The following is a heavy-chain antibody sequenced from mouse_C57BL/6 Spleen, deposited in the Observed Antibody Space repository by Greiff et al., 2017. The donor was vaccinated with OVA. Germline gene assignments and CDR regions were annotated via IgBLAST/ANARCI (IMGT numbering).Heavy chain of an antibody. V-gene: IGHV1-69*01. Sequence: QVQLQQPGAELVMPGASVKLSCKASGYTFTSYWMHRVKQRPGQGLEWIGEIDPSDSYTNYNQKFKGKSTLTVDKSSSTAYMQLSSLTSEDSAVYYCARYYGGFDYWGQGTTLTVSS. CDR1: GYTFTSYW. CDR3: ARYYGGFDY. D-gene: IGHD1-1*01. J-gene: IGHJ2*01. CDR2: IDPSDSYT.